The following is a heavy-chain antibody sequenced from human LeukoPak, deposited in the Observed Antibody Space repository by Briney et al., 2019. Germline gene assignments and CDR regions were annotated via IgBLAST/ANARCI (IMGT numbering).Heavy chain of an antibody. Sequence: ASVKVSCKASGYTFTSYYMHWVRQAPGQGLEWMGIINPSGGSTSYAQKFQGRVTMTRDTSTSTAYMELRRLRSDDTAVYYCARDLGRYCSGGSCHYYSYYMDVWGKGTTVTVSS. CDR1: GYTFTSYY. CDR3: ARDLGRYCSGGSCHYYSYYMDV. V-gene: IGHV1-46*01. CDR2: INPSGGST. D-gene: IGHD2-15*01. J-gene: IGHJ6*03.